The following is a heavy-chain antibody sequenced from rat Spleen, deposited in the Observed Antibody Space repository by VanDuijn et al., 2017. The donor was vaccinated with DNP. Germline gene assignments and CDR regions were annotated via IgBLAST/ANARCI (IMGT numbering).Heavy chain of an antibody. CDR1: GFTFSNYD. D-gene: IGHD1-12*02. CDR3: ARRSDGYYWYFDF. J-gene: IGHJ1*01. V-gene: IGHV5-25*01. CDR2: ITNIGGTP. Sequence: EVQLVESGGGLVQPGRSMKLSCAASGFTFSNYDMAWVRQAPTKGLEWVASITNIGGTPYYRDSVKGRFTISRDNAKSTLYLQMDSLRSEDTATYYCARRSDGYYWYFDFWGPGTMVTVSS.